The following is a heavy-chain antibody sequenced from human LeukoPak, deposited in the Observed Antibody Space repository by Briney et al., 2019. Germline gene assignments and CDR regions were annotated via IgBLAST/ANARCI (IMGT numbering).Heavy chain of an antibody. Sequence: SGGSLRLSCAASGFTFADYFMRWVRQAPGKGLECISFISGDGTTTYYRDSVRGRFTISRDNSKNSLYLQLESLRADDTALYFCATSHGWSPDHWGQGTLVTVSS. CDR2: ISGDGTTT. CDR1: GFTFADYF. D-gene: IGHD6-19*01. J-gene: IGHJ4*02. CDR3: ATSHGWSPDH. V-gene: IGHV3-43*02.